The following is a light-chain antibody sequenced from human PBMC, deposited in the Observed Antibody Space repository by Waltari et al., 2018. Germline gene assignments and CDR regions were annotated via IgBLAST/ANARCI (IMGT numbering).Light chain of an antibody. CDR1: GRDVGDFNS. CDR2: DVS. CDR3: CSYAGIWV. V-gene: IGLV2-11*01. Sequence: QSALTQPRSVSGSPGQSVTISCAGTGRDVGDFNSVSWYQHHPGKAPKLEIFDVSKRPSGVPDRFSGAKSGTSASLTVSGLQAEDEADYYCCSYAGIWVFGGGTKLTVL. J-gene: IGLJ3*02.